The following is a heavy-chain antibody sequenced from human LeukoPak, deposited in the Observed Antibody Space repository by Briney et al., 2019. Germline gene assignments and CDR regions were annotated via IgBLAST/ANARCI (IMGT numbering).Heavy chain of an antibody. Sequence: WMGRIIPILGIANYAQKFQGRVTITADKSTSTAYMELSSLRSEDTAVYYCARDSSGWTFDYWGQGTLVTVSS. J-gene: IGHJ4*02. V-gene: IGHV1-69*04. CDR3: ARDSSGWTFDY. CDR2: IIPILGIA. D-gene: IGHD6-19*01.